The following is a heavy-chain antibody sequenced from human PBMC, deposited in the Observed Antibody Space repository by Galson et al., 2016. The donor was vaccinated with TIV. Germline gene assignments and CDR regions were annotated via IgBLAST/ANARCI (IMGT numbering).Heavy chain of an antibody. CDR3: ARDRILDATYYYYYYGLDV. D-gene: IGHD2-21*01. CDR2: ISDGGKT. J-gene: IGHJ6*02. CDR1: GLSVSINY. V-gene: IGHV3-66*01. Sequence: SLRLSCAASGLSVSINYMTWVRQAPGKGLEWVSLISDGGKTSYPGSVKGRFTISRDNSKNILYPQMNSLRVDDTAVYYCARDRILDATYYYYYYGLDVWGQGTAVTVS.